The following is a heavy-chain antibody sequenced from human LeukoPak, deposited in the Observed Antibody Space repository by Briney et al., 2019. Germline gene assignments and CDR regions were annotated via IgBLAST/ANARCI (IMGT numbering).Heavy chain of an antibody. CDR3: ARLNVDTAMVDY. J-gene: IGHJ4*02. D-gene: IGHD5-18*01. Sequence: SETLSLTCTVSGGSISSSSYYWGWIRQPPGKGLEWIGSIYYSGSTYYNPSLKSRVTTSVDTSKNQFSLKLSSVTAADTAVYYCARLNVDTAMVDYWGQGTLVTVSS. CDR1: GGSISSSSYY. CDR2: IYYSGST. V-gene: IGHV4-39*01.